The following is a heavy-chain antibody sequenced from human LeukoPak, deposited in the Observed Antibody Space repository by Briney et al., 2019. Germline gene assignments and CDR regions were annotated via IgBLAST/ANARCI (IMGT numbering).Heavy chain of an antibody. J-gene: IGHJ5*02. D-gene: IGHD6-13*01. CDR1: GGSISTNNW. CDR2: IFYSGST. CDR3: ARVLAAAGNNWFDP. V-gene: IGHV4-4*02. Sequence: SGTLSLTCAVSGGSISTNNWWTWVRQPPGKGLEWIGNIFYSGSTYYSPSLRSRVTISLDTSRNQFSLKLTSVTAADTAVYYCARVLAAAGNNWFDPWGQGTLVTVSS.